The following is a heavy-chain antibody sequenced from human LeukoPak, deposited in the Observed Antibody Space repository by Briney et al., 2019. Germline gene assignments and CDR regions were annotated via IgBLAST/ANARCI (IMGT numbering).Heavy chain of an antibody. CDR3: ARAGGYGLIDY. D-gene: IGHD5-18*01. CDR1: GGSISSSSYY. CDR2: IYYSGTT. V-gene: IGHV4-39*07. J-gene: IGHJ4*02. Sequence: SETLSLTCTVSGGSISSSSYYWGWIRQPPGKGLEWVGSIYYSGTTYYNPSLKSRVTISLDTSKNQFSLKVGSMTAADTAVYYCARAGGYGLIDYWGQGTMVTVSS.